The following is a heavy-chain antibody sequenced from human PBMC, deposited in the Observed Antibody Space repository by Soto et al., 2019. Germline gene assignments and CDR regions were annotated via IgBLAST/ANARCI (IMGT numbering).Heavy chain of an antibody. CDR1: EFTVSSEE. D-gene: IGHD2-8*01. CDR2: ISSSGSTI. Sequence: GESLSFSCAALEFTVSSEEMNWVPQAPGKGLEWVSYISSSGSTIYYADSVKGRFTISRDNAKNSLYLQMNSLRAEDTAVYYFAMEYASIYGMDVCGQGTTVPVS. CDR3: AMEYASIYGMDV. V-gene: IGHV3-48*03. J-gene: IGHJ6*02.